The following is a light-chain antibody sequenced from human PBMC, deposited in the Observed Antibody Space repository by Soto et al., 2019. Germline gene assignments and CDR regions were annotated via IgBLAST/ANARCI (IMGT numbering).Light chain of an antibody. CDR1: FSDVGSYNL. V-gene: IGLV2-23*01. J-gene: IGLJ2*01. CDR2: EDT. Sequence: QSALTQPASVSGSPGQSITISCTGTFSDVGSYNLVSWYQQHPGKAPKLMIYEDTKRPSGVSNRFSGSKSGYTASLTISGLQAEDEADYYCCSYARSSTVVFGGGTKLTVL. CDR3: CSYARSSTVV.